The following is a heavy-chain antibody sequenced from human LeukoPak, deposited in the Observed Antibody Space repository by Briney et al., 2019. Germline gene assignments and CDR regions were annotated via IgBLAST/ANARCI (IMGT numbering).Heavy chain of an antibody. CDR1: GGSISSGSYY. CDR2: IYTSGST. J-gene: IGHJ6*03. CDR3: ARGKQQVVHIYHYYHYMDV. V-gene: IGHV4-61*02. D-gene: IGHD6-13*01. Sequence: SQTLSLTCTVSGGSISSGSYYWSWIRQPAGKGLEWIGRIYTSGSTNYNPSLKSRVTISVDTSKNQFSLNLSSVTAADMAVYYCARGKQQVVHIYHYYHYMDVWGKGTTVTISS.